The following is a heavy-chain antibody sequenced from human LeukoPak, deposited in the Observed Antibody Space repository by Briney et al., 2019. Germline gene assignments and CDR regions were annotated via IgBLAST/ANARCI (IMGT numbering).Heavy chain of an antibody. CDR3: ARGGYGSGRRWFDP. CDR2: INHSGST. Sequence: SKTLSLTCAVYGGSFSGYYWSWIRQPPGKGLEWIGEINHSGSTNYNPSLKSRVTISVDTSKNQFSLKLSSVTAADTAVYYCARGGYGSGRRWFDPWGQGTLVTVSS. D-gene: IGHD3-10*01. V-gene: IGHV4-34*01. J-gene: IGHJ5*02. CDR1: GGSFSGYY.